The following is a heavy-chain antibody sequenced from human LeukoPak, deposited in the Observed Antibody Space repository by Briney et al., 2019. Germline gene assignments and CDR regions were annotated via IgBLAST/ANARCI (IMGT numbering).Heavy chain of an antibody. J-gene: IGHJ4*02. D-gene: IGHD6-13*01. CDR3: ASKAAAGDFDY. V-gene: IGHV4-34*01. CDR2: INHSGST. CDR1: GGSFSGYY. Sequence: SETLSLTCAVYGGSFSGYYWSWIRQPPGKGLEWIGEINHSGSTNYNPSLKSRVTISVDTSKNQFSLKLSSVTAADTAVYYCASKAAAGDFDYWGQGTLVTVSS.